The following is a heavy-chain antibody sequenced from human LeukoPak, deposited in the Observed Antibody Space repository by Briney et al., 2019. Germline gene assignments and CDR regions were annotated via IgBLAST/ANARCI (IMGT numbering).Heavy chain of an antibody. Sequence: GASVKVSCKASGYTFTSYDINWVRQATGQGLEWMGWMNPNSGNTGYAQKFQGRVTMTRNTSISTAYMELSSLRSEDTAVYYCARLWLGGPYSSSRYADRDDYWGQGTLVTVSS. CDR1: GYTFTSYD. J-gene: IGHJ4*02. CDR2: MNPNSGNT. V-gene: IGHV1-8*01. D-gene: IGHD6-13*01. CDR3: ARLWLGGPYSSSRYADRDDY.